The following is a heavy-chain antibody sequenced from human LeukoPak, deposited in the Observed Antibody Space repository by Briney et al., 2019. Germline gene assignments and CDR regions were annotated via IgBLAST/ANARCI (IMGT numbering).Heavy chain of an antibody. Sequence: PGGSLRLSCAGPGFTFSSYEMNWVRQAPGKGLEWVSYISTSSSTIYYADSVKGRFAISRDNARNSLYLQMNSLRAEDTAVYYCAKGYGDYDYWGQGTLVTVSS. V-gene: IGHV3-48*03. CDR1: GFTFSSYE. CDR2: ISTSSSTI. J-gene: IGHJ4*02. D-gene: IGHD4-17*01. CDR3: AKGYGDYDY.